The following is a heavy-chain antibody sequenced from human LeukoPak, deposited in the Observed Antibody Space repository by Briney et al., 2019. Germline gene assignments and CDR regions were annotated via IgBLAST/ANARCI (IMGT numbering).Heavy chain of an antibody. Sequence: PGGSLRLSCAASGFAVSSNYMSWVRQAPGKGLGWVSSISCSSSHIIYADAVKGRFNISRDNHKNTLYLQMNSLRAEDTAVYYCARAFGHCSGGSCYAYDFWYWGEGTLVTVSS. V-gene: IGHV3-21*04. CDR2: ISCSSSHI. CDR3: ARAFGHCSGGSCYAYDFWY. J-gene: IGHJ4*02. CDR1: GFAVSSNY. D-gene: IGHD2-15*01.